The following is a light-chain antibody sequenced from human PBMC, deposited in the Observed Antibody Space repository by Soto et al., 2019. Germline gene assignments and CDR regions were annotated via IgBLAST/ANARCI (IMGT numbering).Light chain of an antibody. CDR3: RSYRSSSTPWV. V-gene: IGLV2-14*01. J-gene: IGLJ3*02. CDR2: GVS. Sequence: QSALTQPASVSGSPGQSITISCTGTSSDVGGYNYVSWYQQHPGKAPKLMIYGVSNRPSGVSNRFSGSKSGNTASLTISGLQAEDEADYYCRSYRSSSTPWVFGGGTKLTVL. CDR1: SSDVGGYNY.